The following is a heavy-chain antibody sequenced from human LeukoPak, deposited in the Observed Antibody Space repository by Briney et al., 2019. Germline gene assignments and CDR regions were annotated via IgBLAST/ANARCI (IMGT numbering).Heavy chain of an antibody. CDR1: GYTFTNYA. J-gene: IGHJ3*02. CDR3: ARDRWGPVTMVRGEILAFDI. D-gene: IGHD3-10*01. V-gene: IGHV1-18*01. CDR2: ISAYNGNT. Sequence: ASVKVSCKASGYTFTNYAISWVRQAPGQGLEWMGWISAYNGNTNYAQNLQGRVTMTTDTSTSTAYMELRSLRSDDTAVYYCARDRWGPVTMVRGEILAFDIWGQGTMVTVSS.